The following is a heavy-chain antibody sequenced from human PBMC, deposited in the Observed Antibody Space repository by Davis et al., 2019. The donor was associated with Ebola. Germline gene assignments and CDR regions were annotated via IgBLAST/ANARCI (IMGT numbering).Heavy chain of an antibody. D-gene: IGHD2-2*01. V-gene: IGHV1-58*01. Sequence: SVKVSCKASGFTFTRSAVQCVRQARGQRLEWIGWVVVGSGNTNYTHQFQDRVTISRDMSTSTAYMELSSLRSEDTAVYFCAAASLYYYYYMDVWGKGTTVTVSS. J-gene: IGHJ6*03. CDR3: AAASLYYYYYMDV. CDR2: VVVGSGNT. CDR1: GFTFTRSA.